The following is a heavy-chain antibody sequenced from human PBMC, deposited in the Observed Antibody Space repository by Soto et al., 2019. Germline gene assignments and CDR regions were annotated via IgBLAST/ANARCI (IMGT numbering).Heavy chain of an antibody. V-gene: IGHV4-4*02. D-gene: IGHD2-8*02. CDR2: IVHSGST. Sequence: SETMSLTCAVSGDSISSGQWCIWVRQPPGMGLDWIGKIVHSGSTYNKPSLKGRITMTVDTSKIQVYVQLNSLTGWGNSGVPAFFDYWGQGTLVTVSS. CDR1: GDSISSGQW. CDR3: FFDY. J-gene: IGHJ4*02.